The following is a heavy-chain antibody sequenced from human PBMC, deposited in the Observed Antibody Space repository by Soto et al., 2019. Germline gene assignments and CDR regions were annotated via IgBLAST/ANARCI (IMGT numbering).Heavy chain of an antibody. CDR1: GDTFNFYS. CDR3: ASSYGSGYRAFDY. V-gene: IGHV1-69*02. J-gene: IGHJ4*02. Sequence: QVQLVQSGAGLKGPGSSVKVSCKAPGDTFNFYSINWVRQPPGLGLEWMGRVNPIVSMSNYAQKFQGRVTMTADKSTSTAYMELSSLRSEDTAIYYCASSYGSGYRAFDYWGQGALVTVSS. D-gene: IGHD3-10*01. CDR2: VNPIVSMS.